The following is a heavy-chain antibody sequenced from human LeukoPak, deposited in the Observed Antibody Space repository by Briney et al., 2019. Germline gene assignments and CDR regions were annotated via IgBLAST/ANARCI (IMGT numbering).Heavy chain of an antibody. J-gene: IGHJ1*01. D-gene: IGHD3-10*01. CDR3: VRSITMFQY. Sequence: GGSLRLSCAASGFTFDEYGMGWVRQAPGKGLEWVSGISLNGGASGYADSVRGRFTISRDNANNSISLQMNSLRVEDTALYYCVRSITMFQYWGQGTLVTVSS. V-gene: IGHV3-20*04. CDR2: ISLNGGAS. CDR1: GFTFDEYG.